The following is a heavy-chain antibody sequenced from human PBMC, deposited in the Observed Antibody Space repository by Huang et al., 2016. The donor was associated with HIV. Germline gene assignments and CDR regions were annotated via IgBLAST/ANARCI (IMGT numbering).Heavy chain of an antibody. Sequence: QVQLVESGGGVVQPGTSLRLSCAASGFIFSNFCMHWVRQAPGKGLECVAVMSDDGRSDRYSDSVKGRFTISRDNDKNTLSLEMNRLRHDDTAVYYCAKESRWFSDFDQWGQGTLFTVSS. J-gene: IGHJ5*02. CDR2: MSDDGRSD. CDR1: GFIFSNFC. D-gene: IGHD2-15*01. V-gene: IGHV3-30*18. CDR3: AKESRWFSDFDQ.